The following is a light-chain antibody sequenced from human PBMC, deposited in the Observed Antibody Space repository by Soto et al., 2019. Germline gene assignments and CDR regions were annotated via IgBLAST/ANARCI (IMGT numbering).Light chain of an antibody. Sequence: QSVRTQPTSASGTPGQRVTISCSGNTSNIGSNTVNWYQQLPGTAPKLLIYYNNQRPSGVPDRLSGSKSGTSASLAISGLQSEDEALYYCAAWDDSLEGMVFGGGTKLTVL. J-gene: IGLJ3*02. V-gene: IGLV1-44*01. CDR1: TSNIGSNT. CDR2: YNN. CDR3: AAWDDSLEGMV.